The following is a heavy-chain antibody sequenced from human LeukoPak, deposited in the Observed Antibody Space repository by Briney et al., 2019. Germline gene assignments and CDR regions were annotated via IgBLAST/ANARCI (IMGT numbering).Heavy chain of an antibody. D-gene: IGHD5-12*01. CDR2: FDPEDGET. V-gene: IGHV1-24*01. J-gene: IGHJ3*02. CDR3: ATSKGVATTLGVFDI. Sequence: GASVKVSCKVSGYTLTELSMHWVRQAPGKGLEWMGGFDPEDGETIYAQKFQGRVTMTEDTSTDTAYMELSSLRSEDTAVYYCATSKGVATTLGVFDIWGQGTMVTVSS. CDR1: GYTLTELS.